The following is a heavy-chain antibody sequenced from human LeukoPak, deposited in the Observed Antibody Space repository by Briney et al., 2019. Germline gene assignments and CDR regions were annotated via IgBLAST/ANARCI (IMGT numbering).Heavy chain of an antibody. CDR2: INYSGST. Sequence: SQTLSLTCTVSGGSISSGGYYWSWIRQHPGKGLEWIGYINYSGSTYYNPSLKSRVTISVDTSKNQFSLKLSSVTAADTAVYYCARRPSRWFDPWGQGTLVTVSS. V-gene: IGHV4-31*03. CDR3: ARRPSRWFDP. CDR1: GGSISSGGYY. J-gene: IGHJ5*02.